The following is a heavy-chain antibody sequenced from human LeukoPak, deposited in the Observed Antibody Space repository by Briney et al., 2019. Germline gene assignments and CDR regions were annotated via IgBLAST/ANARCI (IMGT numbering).Heavy chain of an antibody. Sequence: ASVKVSCKASGYTFTGYYMNWVRQAPGQGLEWMGRINPNSGGTNYAQKFQGRVTMSRDTSISTAYMELSRLRSDDTAVYYCARVGDGLNDAFDIWGRGTMVTVSP. D-gene: IGHD5-24*01. CDR1: GYTFTGYY. CDR2: INPNSGGT. V-gene: IGHV1-2*06. J-gene: IGHJ3*02. CDR3: ARVGDGLNDAFDI.